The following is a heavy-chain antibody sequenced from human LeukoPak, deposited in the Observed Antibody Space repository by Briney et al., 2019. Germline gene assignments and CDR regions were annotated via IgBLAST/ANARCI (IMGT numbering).Heavy chain of an antibody. CDR1: GYTFTSYP. Sequence: GGSVKVSCKASGYTFTSYPISWVRQAPGQGLEWMGWISVYNSNTKYAQKLQGRVTMTTDRSTSTAYMELRSLRSDDTAVYYCARGYDYGDYVGDFDYWSQGTLVTV. CDR3: ARGYDYGDYVGDFDY. D-gene: IGHD4-17*01. CDR2: ISVYNSNT. J-gene: IGHJ4*02. V-gene: IGHV1-18*01.